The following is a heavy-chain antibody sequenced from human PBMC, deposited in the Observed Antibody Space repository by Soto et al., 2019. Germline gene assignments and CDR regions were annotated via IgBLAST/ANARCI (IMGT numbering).Heavy chain of an antibody. CDR1: GFTFSSYG. V-gene: IGHV3-30*18. Sequence: GGSLRLSCAASGFTFSSYGMHWVRQAPGKGLEWVAVISYDGSNKYYADSVKGRFTISRDNSKNALYLQMNSLRAEDTAVYYCAKELVNIAARTYDAFDIWGQGTMVTVS. CDR3: AKELVNIAARTYDAFDI. CDR2: ISYDGSNK. J-gene: IGHJ3*02. D-gene: IGHD6-6*01.